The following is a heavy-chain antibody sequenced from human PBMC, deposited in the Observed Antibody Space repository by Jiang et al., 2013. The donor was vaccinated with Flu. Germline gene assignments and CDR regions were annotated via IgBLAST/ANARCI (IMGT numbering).Heavy chain of an antibody. CDR2: INPNSGGT. D-gene: IGHD1-26*01. CDR3: ARGRVGATTDAFHI. J-gene: IGHJ3*02. V-gene: IGHV1-2*04. Sequence: CGAEVKKPGASVKVSCKASGYTFTGYYMHWVRQAPGQGLEWMGWINPNSGGTNYAQKFQGWVTMTRDTSISTAYMELSRLRSDDTAVYYCARGRVGATTDAFHIWGQGTMVTVSS. CDR1: GYTFTGYY.